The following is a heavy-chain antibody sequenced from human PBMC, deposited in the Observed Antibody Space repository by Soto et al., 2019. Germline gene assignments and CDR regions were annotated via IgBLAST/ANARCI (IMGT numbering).Heavy chain of an antibody. D-gene: IGHD4-17*01. CDR1: GGSISSYY. V-gene: IGHV4-59*01. CDR3: ARDRTSYGDYDY. Sequence: QVQLQESGPGLVKPSETLSLTCTVSGGSISSYYWSWIRQPPGKGLEWIGYIYFSGSTSYNPSLKSRVTISVDTSKNRFSLKLSSVTAADTAVYFCARDRTSYGDYDYWGQGTLVTVSS. J-gene: IGHJ4*02. CDR2: IYFSGST.